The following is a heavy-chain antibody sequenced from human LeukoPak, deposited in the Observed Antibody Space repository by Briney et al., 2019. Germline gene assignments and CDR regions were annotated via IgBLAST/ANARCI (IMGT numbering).Heavy chain of an antibody. V-gene: IGHV4-59*01. CDR2: IYYSGST. D-gene: IGHD3-16*01. J-gene: IGHJ4*02. CDR3: ARGRSGPWGYYYFDY. CDR1: GGSLSSYY. Sequence: PSETLSLTCTVSGGSLSSYYWSWLRQPPGKGLEWIGYIYYSGSTNYNPSLTSRVTISVDTSKNQFSLKLSSVTAADTAVYYCARGRSGPWGYYYFDYWGQGTLVTVSS.